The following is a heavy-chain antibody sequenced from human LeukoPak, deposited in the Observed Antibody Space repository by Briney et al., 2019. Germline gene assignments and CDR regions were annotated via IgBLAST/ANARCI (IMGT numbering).Heavy chain of an antibody. V-gene: IGHV3-53*01. J-gene: IGHJ2*01. CDR2: IYSGGST. CDR3: ARISWEGSSEWYFDL. CDR1: GFTVSSNY. Sequence: GGSLRLSCAASGFTVSSNYMSWVRQAPGKGLEWVSVIYSGGSTYYADSVKGRFTISRDNSKNTLYLQMNSLRAEDTAVYYCARISWEGSSEWYFDLWGRGTLVTVSS. D-gene: IGHD1-26*01.